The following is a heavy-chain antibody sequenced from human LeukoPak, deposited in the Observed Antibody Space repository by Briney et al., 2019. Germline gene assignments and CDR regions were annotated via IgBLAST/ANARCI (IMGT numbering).Heavy chain of an antibody. D-gene: IGHD6-19*01. Sequence: SETLSLTCTVSGGSISGFYWSWIRQPARRGLEWIGRIYTSGSTNYNPSLKSRVTMSVDTSKNQFSLKLSSVTAADTAVYYCARHSISVADCWFDPWGQGTLVTVSS. J-gene: IGHJ5*02. CDR3: ARHSISVADCWFDP. CDR2: IYTSGST. CDR1: GGSISGFY. V-gene: IGHV4-4*07.